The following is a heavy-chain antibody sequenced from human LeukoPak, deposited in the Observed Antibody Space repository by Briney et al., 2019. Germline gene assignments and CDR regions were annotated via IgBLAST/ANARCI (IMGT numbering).Heavy chain of an antibody. J-gene: IGHJ6*03. V-gene: IGHV4-34*01. Sequence: PSETLSLTCAVYGGSFSGYCWSWIRKPPGKGLEWIGEINHSGSTNYNPSLTSRVTISVYTDKTQFYLTLSSVTAADAAVYDCARRRLLYFDWVEGDYFYYYMVVWGKGTTVTISS. CDR3: ARRRLLYFDWVEGDYFYYYMVV. CDR1: GGSFSGYC. CDR2: INHSGST. D-gene: IGHD3-9*01.